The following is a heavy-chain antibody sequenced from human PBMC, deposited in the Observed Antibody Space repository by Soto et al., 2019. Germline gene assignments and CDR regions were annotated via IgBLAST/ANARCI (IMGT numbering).Heavy chain of an antibody. J-gene: IGHJ6*02. Sequence: TFSSYGMHWVRQAPGKGLEWVAVISYDGSNKYYADSVKGRFTISRDNSKNTLYLQMNSLRAEDTAVYYCAKDLVRGAAAGFYYYYYYGMDVWGQGTTVTVSS. D-gene: IGHD6-13*01. CDR2: ISYDGSNK. CDR1: TFSSYG. CDR3: AKDLVRGAAAGFYYYYYYGMDV. V-gene: IGHV3-30*18.